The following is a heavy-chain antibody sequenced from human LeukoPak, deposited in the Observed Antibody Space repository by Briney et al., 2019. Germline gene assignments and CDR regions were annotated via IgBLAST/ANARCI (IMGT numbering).Heavy chain of an antibody. D-gene: IGHD1-26*01. Sequence: GGSLRLSCTVSGFTVSSNSMSWVRQGPGKGLEWVSAISVSGNTYHADSVKGRFTISRDNAKSSLSLQMNSLTAEDTAVYYCARDKRVGATILDYWGQGTLVTVSS. CDR2: ISVSGNT. CDR3: ARDKRVGATILDY. V-gene: IGHV3-53*01. J-gene: IGHJ4*02. CDR1: GFTVSSNS.